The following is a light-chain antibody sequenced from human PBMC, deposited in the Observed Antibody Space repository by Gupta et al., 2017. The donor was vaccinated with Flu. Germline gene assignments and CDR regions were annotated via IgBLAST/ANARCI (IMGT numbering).Light chain of an antibody. V-gene: IGLV2-14*01. CDR1: NS. J-gene: IGLJ1*01. CDR3: HSYTSSLGV. Sequence: NSVSWYQQHPGKAPQLMTYDVTNRPSGGSNRFPGSTSGNTASLTISGLQAEHEADYYCHSYTSSLGVFGTGTKVTVL. CDR2: DVT.